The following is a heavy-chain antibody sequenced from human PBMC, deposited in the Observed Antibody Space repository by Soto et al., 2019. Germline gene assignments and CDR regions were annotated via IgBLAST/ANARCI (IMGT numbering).Heavy chain of an antibody. D-gene: IGHD3-22*01. Sequence: VASVKVSCKASGYTFTSYGISWVRQSPGQGLEWMGWISAYNGNTNYAQKLQGRVTMTTDTSTSTAYMELRSLRSDDTAVYYCARDQNYYDSSGSIPPRGAFDIWGQGTMVTVSS. CDR2: ISAYNGNT. V-gene: IGHV1-18*01. CDR3: ARDQNYYDSSGSIPPRGAFDI. CDR1: GYTFTSYG. J-gene: IGHJ3*02.